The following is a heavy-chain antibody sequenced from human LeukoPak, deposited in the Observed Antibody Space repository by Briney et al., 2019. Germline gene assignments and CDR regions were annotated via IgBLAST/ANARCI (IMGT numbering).Heavy chain of an antibody. V-gene: IGHV4-39*01. CDR1: GGSISSSSYY. CDR2: IYYSGST. D-gene: IGHD3-10*01. J-gene: IGHJ4*02. Sequence: SETLCLTCTVSGGSISSSSYYWGWIRQPPGKGLEWIGSIYYSGSTYYNPSLKSRVTISVDTSKNQFSLKLSSVTAADTAVYYCASWIPSYGSGSYYNIPTLFDYWGQGTLITVSS. CDR3: ASWIPSYGSGSYYNIPTLFDY.